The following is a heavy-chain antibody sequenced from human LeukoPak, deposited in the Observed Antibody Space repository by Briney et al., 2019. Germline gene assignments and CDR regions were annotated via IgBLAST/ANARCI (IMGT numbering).Heavy chain of an antibody. D-gene: IGHD3-3*01. V-gene: IGHV4-4*07. CDR2: IYTSGST. CDR3: AYTYYDFWSGYFFDY. CDR1: GGSISSYY. Sequence: SETLSLTCTASGGSISSYYWSWLRQPAGKGLEWIGRIYTSGSTNYNPSLMSRGTISVDTSKNQFYLKLSSVTATDKAVYYCAYTYYDFWSGYFFDYWGQGTLVTVSS. J-gene: IGHJ4*02.